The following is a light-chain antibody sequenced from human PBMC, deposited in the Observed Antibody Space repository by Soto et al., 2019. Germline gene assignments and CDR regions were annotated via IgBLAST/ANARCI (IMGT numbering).Light chain of an antibody. CDR3: QQRSNWPPIT. CDR2: DAS. CDR1: QSVTNY. V-gene: IGKV3-11*01. Sequence: IVLTQSPGTLALSPGERATLSCIASQSVTNYLAWYQQKPGQAPRLLIYDASNRATGLPARFSGSGSGTDFTLTISSLEPEDFAVYYCQQRSNWPPITFGQGTRLEIK. J-gene: IGKJ5*01.